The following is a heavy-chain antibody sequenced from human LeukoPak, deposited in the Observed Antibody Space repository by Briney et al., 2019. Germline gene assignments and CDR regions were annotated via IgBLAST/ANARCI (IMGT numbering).Heavy chain of an antibody. CDR2: IYHDGRI. Sequence: SETLSLTCTVSGYSIANGYYWGWIRQPPGKGLEWIGSIYHDGRIDYNPSLKSRVTISRDTSNDQFSLKLSSVTAADTAMYYCARDTSPGITGTYWGQGTLVTVSS. J-gene: IGHJ4*02. D-gene: IGHD1-20*01. CDR1: GYSIANGYY. V-gene: IGHV4-38-2*02. CDR3: ARDTSPGITGTY.